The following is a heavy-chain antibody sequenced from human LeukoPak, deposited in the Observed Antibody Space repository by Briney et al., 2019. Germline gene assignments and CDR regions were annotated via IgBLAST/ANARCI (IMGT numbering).Heavy chain of an antibody. CDR3: AKDLFTYGDEYFQH. V-gene: IGHV3-23*01. D-gene: IGHD3-10*01. CDR2: ISGSGGST. J-gene: IGHJ1*01. Sequence: PSGGSLRLSCAASEFTFSNFAMSWVRQAPGKGLEWVSAISGSGGSTYYTDSVKGRFTISRDNSKNTLYLQMNSLRAEDTAVYYCAKDLFTYGDEYFQHWGQGTLVTVSS. CDR1: EFTFSNFA.